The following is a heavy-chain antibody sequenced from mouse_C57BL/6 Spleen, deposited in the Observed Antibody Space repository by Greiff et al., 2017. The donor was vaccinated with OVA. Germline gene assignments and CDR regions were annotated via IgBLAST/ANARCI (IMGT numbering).Heavy chain of an antibody. CDR2: IYPGDGDT. J-gene: IGHJ2*01. D-gene: IGHD1-1*02. V-gene: IGHV1-82*01. CDR3: ARGILWDY. CDR1: GYAFSSSW. Sequence: VQVVESGPELVKPGASVKISCKASGYAFSSSWMNWVKQRPGKGLEWIGRIYPGDGDTNYNGKFKGKATLTADKSSSTAYMQLSSLTSEDSAVYFCARGILWDYWGQGTTLTVSS.